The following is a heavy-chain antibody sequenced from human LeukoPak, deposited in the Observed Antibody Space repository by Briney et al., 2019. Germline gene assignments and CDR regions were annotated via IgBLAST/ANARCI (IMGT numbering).Heavy chain of an antibody. V-gene: IGHV3-48*03. J-gene: IGHJ4*02. CDR3: AKGRAGNYYYDSSDY. Sequence: GGSLRLSCAASGFTFSSYEMNWVRQAPGKGLEWVSYISSSGSTIYYADSVKGRFTISRDNSKNTLYLQMNSLRAEDTAVYYCAKGRAGNYYYDSSDYWGQGTLVTVSS. CDR2: ISSSGSTI. D-gene: IGHD3-22*01. CDR1: GFTFSSYE.